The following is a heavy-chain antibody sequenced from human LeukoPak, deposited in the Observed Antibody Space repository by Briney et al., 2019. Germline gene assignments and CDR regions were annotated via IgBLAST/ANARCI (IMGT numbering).Heavy chain of an antibody. CDR3: ASDYPYGDYAY. CDR2: IIPIFGTA. V-gene: IGHV1-69*05. D-gene: IGHD4-17*01. J-gene: IGHJ4*02. Sequence: SVKVSCKASGGAFSSYAISWVRQAPGQGLEWMGRIIPIFGTANYAQKFQGRVTITTDESTCTAYMELSSLRSEDTAVYYCASDYPYGDYAYWGQGTLVTVSS. CDR1: GGAFSSYA.